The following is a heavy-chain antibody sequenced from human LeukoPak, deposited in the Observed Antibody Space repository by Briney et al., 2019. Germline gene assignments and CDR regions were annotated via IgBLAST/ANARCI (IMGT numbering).Heavy chain of an antibody. V-gene: IGHV3-48*04. CDR1: GFTFSDYS. CDR2: VGISSGNT. J-gene: IGHJ4*02. Sequence: GGSLRLSCAASGFTFSDYSMNWVRQAPGKGLEWISYVGISSGNTKYADSVKGRLTISGDSAKNSVFLQMNNLRVEDTAVYYCARDHRHAFDTWGQGTLVTVSS. CDR3: ARDHRHAFDT.